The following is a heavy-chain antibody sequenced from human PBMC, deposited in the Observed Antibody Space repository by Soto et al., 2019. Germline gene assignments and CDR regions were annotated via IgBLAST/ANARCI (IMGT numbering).Heavy chain of an antibody. J-gene: IGHJ5*02. CDR2: INHSGST. V-gene: IGHV4-34*01. Sequence: SETLSLTCAVYGGSFSGYYWSWIRQPPGKGLEWIGEINHSGSTNYNPSLKSRVTISVDTSKNQFSLKLSSVTAADTAVYYCARRSITMVRGVIITKKNWFDPWGQGTLVTSPQ. CDR1: GGSFSGYY. CDR3: ARRSITMVRGVIITKKNWFDP. D-gene: IGHD3-10*01.